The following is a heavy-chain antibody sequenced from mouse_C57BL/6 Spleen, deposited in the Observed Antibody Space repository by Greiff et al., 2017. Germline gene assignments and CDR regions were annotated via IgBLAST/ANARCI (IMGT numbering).Heavy chain of an antibody. CDR2: IYPGDGDT. J-gene: IGHJ4*01. Sequence: VQLQQSGAELVKPGASVKISCKASGYAFSSYWMNWVKQRPGKGLEWIGQIYPGDGDTNYNGKFKGKATLTAAKSSSTAYMQHSSLTSEDAAVYFCARGGLWGYYAMDYWGQGTSVTVSS. CDR3: ARGGLWGYYAMDY. V-gene: IGHV1-80*01. CDR1: GYAFSSYW. D-gene: IGHD1-1*02.